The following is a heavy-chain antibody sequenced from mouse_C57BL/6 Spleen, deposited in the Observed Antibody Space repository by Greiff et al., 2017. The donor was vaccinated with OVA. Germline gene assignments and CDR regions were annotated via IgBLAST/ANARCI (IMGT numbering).Heavy chain of an antibody. J-gene: IGHJ4*01. CDR1: GYTFTSYG. V-gene: IGHV1-81*01. Sequence: VHLVESGAELARPGASVKLSCKASGYTFTSYGISWVKQRTGQGLEWIGEIYPRSGNTYYNEKFKGKATLTADKSSSTAYMELRSLTSEDSAVYFCARVSIYYGNPYAMDYWGQGTSVTVSS. D-gene: IGHD2-1*01. CDR3: ARVSIYYGNPYAMDY. CDR2: IYPRSGNT.